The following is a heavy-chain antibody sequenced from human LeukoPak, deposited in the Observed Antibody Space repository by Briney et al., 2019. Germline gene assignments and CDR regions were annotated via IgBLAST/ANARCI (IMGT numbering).Heavy chain of an antibody. Sequence: PSETLSLTCTVSGDSISNYYWSWIRQPAGKGLEWIGRIYTSGSTNYNPSLKSRVTISLDTSESQFSLKLSSVTAADTAVYYCARAGGYSSSPLYWGQGTLVTVSS. CDR3: ARAGGYSSSPLY. V-gene: IGHV4-4*07. CDR1: GDSISNYY. CDR2: IYTSGST. D-gene: IGHD6-13*01. J-gene: IGHJ4*02.